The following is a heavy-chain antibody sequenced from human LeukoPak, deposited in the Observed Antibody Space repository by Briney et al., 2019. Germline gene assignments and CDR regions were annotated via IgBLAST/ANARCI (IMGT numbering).Heavy chain of an antibody. CDR2: ISSSSSYI. V-gene: IGHV3-21*05. D-gene: IGHD3-10*01. CDR3: ARELPMVRGGGGDY. Sequence: PGGSLRLSCAASGFTFSSYEMNWVRQAPGKGLEWVSYISSSSSYIYYADSVKGRFTISRDNAKNSLYLQMNSLRAEDTAVYYCARELPMVRGGGGDYWGQGTLVTVSS. J-gene: IGHJ4*02. CDR1: GFTFSSYE.